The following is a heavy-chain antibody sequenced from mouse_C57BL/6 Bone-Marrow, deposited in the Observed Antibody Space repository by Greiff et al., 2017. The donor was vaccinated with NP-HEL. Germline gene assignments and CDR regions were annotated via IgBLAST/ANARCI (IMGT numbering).Heavy chain of an antibody. D-gene: IGHD1-1*01. Sequence: QVQLQQPGAELVKPGASVKLSCKASGYTFTSYWMHWVKQRPGQGLEWIGMIHPNSGSTNYNEKFKSKATLTVDQSSRTAYMQLSSLTSEDSAVYYCARGDYGSSFAYWGQGTLVTVSA. CDR3: ARGDYGSSFAY. J-gene: IGHJ3*01. CDR2: IHPNSGST. V-gene: IGHV1-64*01. CDR1: GYTFTSYW.